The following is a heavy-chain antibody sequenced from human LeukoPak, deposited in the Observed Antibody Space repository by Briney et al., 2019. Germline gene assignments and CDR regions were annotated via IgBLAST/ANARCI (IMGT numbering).Heavy chain of an antibody. CDR1: GYTLTELS. Sequence: SVKVSCKVSGYTLTELSMHWVRQAPGQGLEWMGGIIPIFGTANYAQKFQGRVTITADKSTSTAYMELSSLRSEDAAVYCCATVQLGDLYYYYYYMDVWGKGTTVTVSS. V-gene: IGHV1-69*06. J-gene: IGHJ6*03. CDR2: IIPIFGTA. CDR3: ATVQLGDLYYYYYYMDV. D-gene: IGHD1-1*01.